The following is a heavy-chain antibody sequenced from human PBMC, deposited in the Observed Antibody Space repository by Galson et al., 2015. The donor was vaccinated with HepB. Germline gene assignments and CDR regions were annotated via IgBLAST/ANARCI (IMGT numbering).Heavy chain of an antibody. CDR1: GYTLTELS. Sequence: SVKVSCKVSGYTLTELSMHWVRQAPGKGLEWMGGFDPEDGETIYAQKFQGRVTMTEDTSTDTAYMELSSLRSEDTAVYYCATGRPTTEKTPSIDYWRQGSLVTASS. J-gene: IGHJ4*02. D-gene: IGHD4-23*01. CDR3: ATGRPTTEKTPSIDY. CDR2: FDPEDGET. V-gene: IGHV1-24*01.